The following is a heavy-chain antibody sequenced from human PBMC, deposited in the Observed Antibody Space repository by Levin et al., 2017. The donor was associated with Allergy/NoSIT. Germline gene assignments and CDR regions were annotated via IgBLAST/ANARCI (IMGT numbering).Heavy chain of an antibody. Sequence: SETLSLTCTVSGGSISSTSYYWGWVRQPPGKGLEWIGSIYYDGTTYYNPSLKSRVAFSLDTSKNQFSLNLRSVTAAHTAVYYCARGNAHYDTSGYPEYWGQGTLVTVSS. CDR1: GGSISSTSYY. J-gene: IGHJ4*02. D-gene: IGHD3-22*01. V-gene: IGHV4-39*07. CDR2: IYYDGTT. CDR3: ARGNAHYDTSGYPEY.